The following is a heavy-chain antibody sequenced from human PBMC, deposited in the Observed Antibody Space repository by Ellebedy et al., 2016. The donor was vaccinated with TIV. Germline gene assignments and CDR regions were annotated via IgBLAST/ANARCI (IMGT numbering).Heavy chain of an antibody. J-gene: IGHJ6*02. CDR1: GFTFSSYA. V-gene: IGHV3-48*04. CDR3: ATLGETTMSYYYYGMDV. Sequence: GESLKISCSASGFTFSSYAMNWVRQAPGKGLEWVSYISSSGRTIYYADSVKGRFTISRDNAKNSLYLQMNSLRAEDTAVYYCATLGETTMSYYYYGMDVWGQGTTVTVSS. CDR2: ISSSGRTI. D-gene: IGHD4-17*01.